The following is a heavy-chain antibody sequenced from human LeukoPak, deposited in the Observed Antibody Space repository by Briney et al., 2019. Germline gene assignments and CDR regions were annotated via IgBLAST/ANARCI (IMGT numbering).Heavy chain of an antibody. CDR3: AREGQQLRFDY. D-gene: IGHD6-13*01. Sequence: SETLSLTCAVYGGSFSGYYWNWIHQPPGKGLEWIGEINHSGSANYNPSLKSRVTISVDTSKNQFSLKLSSVTAADTAVYYCAREGQQLRFDYWGQGTLVTVSS. V-gene: IGHV4-34*01. CDR1: GGSFSGYY. J-gene: IGHJ4*02. CDR2: INHSGSA.